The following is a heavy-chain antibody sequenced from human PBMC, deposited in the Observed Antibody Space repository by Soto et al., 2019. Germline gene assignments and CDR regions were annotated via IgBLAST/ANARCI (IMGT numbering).Heavy chain of an antibody. Sequence: EVQLLESGGGLVQPGGSLRLSCSASGFTFSSHDMIWVRQAPGKGLEWVSGVRGGGITSYADSEKGRFTISRDKSRNTLYLQMNSLRVDDTSVYYCVKGFWGDYWGQGTLVTVSS. CDR3: VKGFWGDY. D-gene: IGHD3-16*01. CDR1: GFTFSSHD. CDR2: VRGGGIT. J-gene: IGHJ4*02. V-gene: IGHV3-23*01.